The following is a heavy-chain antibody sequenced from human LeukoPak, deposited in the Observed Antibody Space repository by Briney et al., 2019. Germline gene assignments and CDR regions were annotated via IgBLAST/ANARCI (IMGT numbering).Heavy chain of an antibody. V-gene: IGHV3-74*01. CDR1: GFTLGSYW. J-gene: IGHJ4*02. D-gene: IGHD2-2*01. Sequence: GGSLRLSCAVSGFTLGSYWMHWVRQAPGQGLAWVSRVNTDGSSTTYAESVKGRFTISRDNAKNSLYLQMNSLRAEDTAVYYCARSPYCSSTSCYGIDYWGQGTLVTVSS. CDR3: ARSPYCSSTSCYGIDY. CDR2: VNTDGSST.